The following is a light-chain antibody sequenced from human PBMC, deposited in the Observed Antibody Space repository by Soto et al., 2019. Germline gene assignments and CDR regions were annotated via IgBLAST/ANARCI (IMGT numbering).Light chain of an antibody. CDR3: QSYASSLTVV. CDR2: GNT. V-gene: IGLV1-40*01. J-gene: IGLJ2*01. CDR1: SSNIGAGYD. Sequence: QAVVTQPPSVSGAPGQRVTISCTGSSSNIGAGYDVHWYQQFPGTTPKFLIYGNTNRPSGVPDRFSASKSGTSASLDITGLQAEDEAEYFCQSYASSLTVVFGGGTKLTVL.